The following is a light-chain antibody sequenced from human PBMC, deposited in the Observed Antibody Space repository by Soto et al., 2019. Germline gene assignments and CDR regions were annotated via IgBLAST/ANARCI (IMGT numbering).Light chain of an antibody. Sequence: DIQMTQSPSILSASVGDRVTITCRASQRIDTWLAWYQQKPGTAPKLLIYKATTSQSGVPSRFSGSGSGTEFTLAISSLEPDDFATYYCQQYETFSPWTFGQGTKVEIK. J-gene: IGKJ1*01. CDR1: QRIDTW. CDR3: QQYETFSPWT. CDR2: KAT. V-gene: IGKV1-5*03.